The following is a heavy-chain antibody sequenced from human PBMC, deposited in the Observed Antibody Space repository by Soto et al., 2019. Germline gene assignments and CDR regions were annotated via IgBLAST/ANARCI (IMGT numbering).Heavy chain of an antibody. CDR1: ASTFSNYI. Sequence: QLQLMESGGGVVQPGRSLRLSCAASASTFSNYIMHWVRQAPGKGLEWVAFISYDGSNSNYADFVEGRFTISRDNRKDMLNLQLSSLRPDDTAVYYCAGGDNDYALGVWGQGTTVTVSS. CDR3: AGGDNDYALGV. V-gene: IGHV3-30*04. D-gene: IGHD4-17*01. J-gene: IGHJ6*02. CDR2: ISYDGSNS.